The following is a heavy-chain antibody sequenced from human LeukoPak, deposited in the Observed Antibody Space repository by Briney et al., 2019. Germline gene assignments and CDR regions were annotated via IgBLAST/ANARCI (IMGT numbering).Heavy chain of an antibody. Sequence: SETLSLTCTVSGGSISSYYWSWIRQPPGKGLEWIGYIYYSGSTNYNPSLKSRVTISVDTSKNQFSLKLSSVTAADTAVYYCARYGATPATYFDSWGQGTLVTVSS. CDR2: IYYSGST. CDR1: GGSISSYY. V-gene: IGHV4-59*01. CDR3: ARYGATPATYFDS. D-gene: IGHD1-26*01. J-gene: IGHJ4*02.